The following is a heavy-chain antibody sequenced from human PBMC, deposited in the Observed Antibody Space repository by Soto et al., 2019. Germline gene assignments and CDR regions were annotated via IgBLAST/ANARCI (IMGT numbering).Heavy chain of an antibody. CDR3: AREQWLVRDY. V-gene: IGHV3-33*01. J-gene: IGHJ4*02. CDR1: GFTFSSYG. Sequence: QVQLVESGGGVVQPGRSLRLSCAASGFTFSSYGMHWVRQAPGKGLEWVAVIWYDGSNKYYADSVKGRFTISRDNSKNSPYLKMNNLRAEDTAVYYCAREQWLVRDYWGQGPLVTVSS. CDR2: IWYDGSNK. D-gene: IGHD6-19*01.